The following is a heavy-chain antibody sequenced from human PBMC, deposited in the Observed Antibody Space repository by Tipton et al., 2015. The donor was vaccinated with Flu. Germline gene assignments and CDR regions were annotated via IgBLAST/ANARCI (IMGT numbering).Heavy chain of an antibody. CDR2: INQSGRP. V-gene: IGHV4-34*01. J-gene: IGHJ5*02. Sequence: TLSLTCAVYGGSFSGYYWSWIRQSSGKGLEWIGEINQSGRPNYNPSLKNRVTISVDTSKNQFSLSLTSVTAADTAMYYCARGSWEVRFDPWGQGTLVTVSS. CDR3: ARGSWEVRFDP. CDR1: GGSFSGYY. D-gene: IGHD1-26*01.